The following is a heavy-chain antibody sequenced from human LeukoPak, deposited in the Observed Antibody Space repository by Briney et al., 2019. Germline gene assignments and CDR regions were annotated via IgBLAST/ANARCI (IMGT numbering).Heavy chain of an antibody. J-gene: IGHJ4*02. CDR2: IKQDGSEK. D-gene: IGHD3-3*01. V-gene: IGHV3-7*01. CDR3: ARVYQDDFVDRGPFDY. Sequence: GGSLRLSCAASGFTFSSYWMSWVRQAPGKGLEWVANIKQDGSEKYYVDSVKGRFTISRDNAKNSPYLQMNSLRAEDTAVYYCARVYQDDFVDRGPFDYWGQGTLVTVSS. CDR1: GFTFSSYW.